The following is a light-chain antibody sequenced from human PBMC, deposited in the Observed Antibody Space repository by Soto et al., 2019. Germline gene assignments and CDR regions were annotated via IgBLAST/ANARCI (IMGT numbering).Light chain of an antibody. CDR1: QSFSSCY. V-gene: IGKV3-20*01. CDR2: GAY. J-gene: IGKJ1*01. Sequence: EIVLTQSPGTLSLSPGERATLSCRASQSFSSCYSAWYQQKPGQAPRHLISGAYSRATGIPDRFSGSGSGTDFTLTISRLEPEDFAVYYCKHHARTFGQGTKVDI. CDR3: KHHART.